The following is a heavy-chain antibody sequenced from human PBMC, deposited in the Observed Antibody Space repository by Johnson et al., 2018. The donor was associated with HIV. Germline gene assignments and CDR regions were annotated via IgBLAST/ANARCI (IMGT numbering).Heavy chain of an antibody. CDR3: ATDIVVVLAVTGTGAAFDI. D-gene: IGHD2-15*01. V-gene: IGHV3-11*04. CDR2: ISSSGGST. CDR1: GFTFSDYY. Sequence: QVQLVESGGGLVKPGGSLRLSCAASGFTFSDYYMSWIRQAPGKGLEWVSYISSSGGSTYYADSVKGRFTISRDNAKNSLYLQMNSLRAEDTAVYYCATDIVVVLAVTGTGAAFDIWGQGTMVTVSS. J-gene: IGHJ3*02.